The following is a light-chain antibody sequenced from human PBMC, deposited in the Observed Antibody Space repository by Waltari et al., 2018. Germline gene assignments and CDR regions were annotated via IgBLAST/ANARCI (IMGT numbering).Light chain of an antibody. CDR3: QQYTDYPFT. CDR1: QGISNH. V-gene: IGKV1-16*02. CDR2: GAS. J-gene: IGKJ3*01. Sequence: DIQMTQSPSSLSASVGDRATITCRASQGISNHLAWFQQKPGKAPKSLIYGASSLQSGVSSKFSGSGSGTDFTLTINSLQSEDFATYYCQQYTDYPFTFGPGTKVDIK.